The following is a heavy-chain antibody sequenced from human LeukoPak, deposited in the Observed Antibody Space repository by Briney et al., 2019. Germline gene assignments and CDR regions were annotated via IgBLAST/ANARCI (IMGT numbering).Heavy chain of an antibody. CDR2: IYTSGST. J-gene: IGHJ4*02. V-gene: IGHV4-61*02. CDR1: GGSISSGSYY. Sequence: SQTLSLTCTVSGGSISSGSYYWTWIRQPAGKGLEWIGRIYTSGSTNYNPSLKSRVTISVDTSKNQFSLKLSSVTAADTAVYYCASHYDILTGYFDYWGQGTLVTVSS. CDR3: ASHYDILTGYFDY. D-gene: IGHD3-9*01.